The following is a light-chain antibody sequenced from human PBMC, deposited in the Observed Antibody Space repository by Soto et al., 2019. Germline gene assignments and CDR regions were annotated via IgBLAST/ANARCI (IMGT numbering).Light chain of an antibody. CDR1: HSMSNTN. Sequence: IVLTQSPGTLSLSPGDRATLSCRASHSMSNTNLAWYQHKPGQAPRLLIYGASNRATGIPDRFSGSGSGTEFTLSISSLQSEDVAVYYCQQYQNWPLTFGGGTKV. CDR2: GAS. CDR3: QQYQNWPLT. J-gene: IGKJ4*01. V-gene: IGKV3D-15*01.